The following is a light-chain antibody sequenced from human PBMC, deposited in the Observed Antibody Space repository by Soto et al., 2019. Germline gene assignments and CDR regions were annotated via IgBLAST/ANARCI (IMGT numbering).Light chain of an antibody. CDR1: QSVSSY. J-gene: IGKJ5*01. V-gene: IGKV3-11*01. Sequence: EIVLTQSPATLSLSPGERATLSCRASQSVSSYLAWYQQKPGQAPRLLIYDASNRATGIPARFSGSGSGTDFTLTISSLEPEDFAVYYCQQPGTITFGQGTRLEIK. CDR3: QQPGTIT. CDR2: DAS.